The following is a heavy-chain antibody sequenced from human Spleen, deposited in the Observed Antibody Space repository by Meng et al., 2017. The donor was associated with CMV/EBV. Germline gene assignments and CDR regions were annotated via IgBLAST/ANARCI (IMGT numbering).Heavy chain of an antibody. V-gene: IGHV1-69*05. CDR1: GYTFTSYG. CDR3: ARGGDLTGTTGY. Sequence: CKASGYTFTSYGISWVRQAPGQGLEWMGGIIPIFGTANYAQKFQGRVTITTDESTSTAYMELSSLRSEDTAVYYCARGGDLTGTTGYWGQGTLVTVSS. D-gene: IGHD1-7*01. CDR2: IIPIFGTA. J-gene: IGHJ4*02.